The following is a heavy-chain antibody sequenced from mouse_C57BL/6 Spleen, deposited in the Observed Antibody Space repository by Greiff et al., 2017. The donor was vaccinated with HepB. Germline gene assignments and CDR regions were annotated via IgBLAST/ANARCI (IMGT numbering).Heavy chain of an antibody. CDR2: IYPGDGDT. CDR3: ARNYDVLFDY. Sequence: QVQLQQSGPELVKPGASVKISCKASGYAFSSSWMNWVKQRPGKGLEWIGRIYPGDGDTNYNGKFKGKATLTADKSSSKAYMQLSSLTSEDSAVYFCARNYDVLFDYWGQGTTLTVSS. V-gene: IGHV1-82*01. J-gene: IGHJ2*01. CDR1: GYAFSSSW. D-gene: IGHD1-1*01.